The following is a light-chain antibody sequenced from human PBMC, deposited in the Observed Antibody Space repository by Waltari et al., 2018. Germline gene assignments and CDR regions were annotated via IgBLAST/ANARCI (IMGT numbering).Light chain of an antibody. Sequence: SALTQPRSVSGSPGQSVTISCTGTTNDLGSSNYVSWYQQHPGKAPKLILLYVTKRPSGVPDRWSGSKSGNTASLTISGLRAEDEAEYYCCSYAGSYTWVFGGGTKLTVV. CDR3: CSYAGSYTWV. CDR2: YVT. CDR1: TNDLGSSNY. V-gene: IGLV2-11*01. J-gene: IGLJ3*02.